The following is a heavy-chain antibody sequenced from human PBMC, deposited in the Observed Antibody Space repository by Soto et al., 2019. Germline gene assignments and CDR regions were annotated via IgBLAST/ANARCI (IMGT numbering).Heavy chain of an antibody. D-gene: IGHD3-22*01. CDR3: AKGGLGYDSN. Sequence: PGGSLRLSCAASGFTFSSYAMHWVRQAPGKGLEWVAVISYDGSNKYYADSVKGRFTISRDNSKNTLYLQMNSLRAEDTAVYYCAKGGLGYDSNWGQGTLVTVSS. V-gene: IGHV3-30-3*01. CDR1: GFTFSSYA. J-gene: IGHJ4*02. CDR2: ISYDGSNK.